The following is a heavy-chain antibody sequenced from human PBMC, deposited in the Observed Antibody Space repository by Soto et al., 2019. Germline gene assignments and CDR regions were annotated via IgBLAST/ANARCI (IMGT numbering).Heavy chain of an antibody. V-gene: IGHV1-18*04. CDR3: ASDEGSHGFDS. J-gene: IGHJ4*02. CDR1: GYTFTNYG. Sequence: QVQLVQSGAEVKKPGASVRVSCKASGYTFTNYGISWVRQAPGQGLEWMGWVSGYNGNTNYAQKLRGIVTMTTDTSTSTAYMELRTLRSDDTAVYYCASDEGSHGFDSWGQGTLVTVSS. CDR2: VSGYNGNT. D-gene: IGHD6-19*01.